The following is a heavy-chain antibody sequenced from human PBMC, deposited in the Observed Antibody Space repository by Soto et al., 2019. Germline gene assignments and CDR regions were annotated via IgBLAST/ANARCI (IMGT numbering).Heavy chain of an antibody. J-gene: IGHJ6*03. CDR3: ASSDYDFWSASHYYMDV. CDR1: GGSISSGGYY. V-gene: IGHV4-31*03. CDR2: IYYSGST. Sequence: KSSETLSLTCTVSGGSISSGGYYWSWIRQHPGKGLEWIGYIYYSGSTYYNPSLKSRVTISVDTSKNQFSLKLSSVTAADTAVYYCASSDYDFWSASHYYMDVWGKGTTVTAP. D-gene: IGHD3-3*01.